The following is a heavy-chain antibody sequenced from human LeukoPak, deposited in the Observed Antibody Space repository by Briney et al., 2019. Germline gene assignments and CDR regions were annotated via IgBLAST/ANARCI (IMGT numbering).Heavy chain of an antibody. CDR2: IYYSGST. CDR1: GGSISSGDYY. V-gene: IGHV4-61*08. J-gene: IGHJ5*02. D-gene: IGHD3-10*01. CDR3: AGTMVRRYNWFDP. Sequence: PSQTLSLTCTVSGGSISSGDYYWSWIRQPPGKGLEWIGYIYYSGSTNYNPSLKSRVTISVDTSKNQFSLKLSSVTAADTAVYYCAGTMVRRYNWFDPWGQGTLVTVSS.